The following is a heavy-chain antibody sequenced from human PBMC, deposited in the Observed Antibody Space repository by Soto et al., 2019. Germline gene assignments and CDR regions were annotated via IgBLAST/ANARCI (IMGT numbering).Heavy chain of an antibody. Sequence: ASETLSLTCAVYVGSFSGYYWSWVRQPPGKGLEWIGEINHRGSTNYNPSLNSRVTVSVDTSKNPFSLKLSSVTAAATAVYYCARGHGDGGYGGYWGRGTLVTVSS. V-gene: IGHV4-34*01. CDR1: VGSFSGYY. D-gene: IGHD5-12*01. CDR2: INHRGST. CDR3: ARGHGDGGYGGY. J-gene: IGHJ4*02.